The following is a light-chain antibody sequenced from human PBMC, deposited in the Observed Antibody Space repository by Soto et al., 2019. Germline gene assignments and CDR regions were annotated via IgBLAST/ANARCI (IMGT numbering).Light chain of an antibody. V-gene: IGKV3-11*01. J-gene: IGKJ4*01. Sequence: EIVLTQSPATLSLSPGERATLSCRASQSVSSYLAWYQQKPGQAPRLLIYDASNRATGIPARFSGSGSGTDFTLTISSLQPEDFATYYCQQHSNAPLTFGGGTKVEIK. CDR1: QSVSSY. CDR2: DAS. CDR3: QQHSNAPLT.